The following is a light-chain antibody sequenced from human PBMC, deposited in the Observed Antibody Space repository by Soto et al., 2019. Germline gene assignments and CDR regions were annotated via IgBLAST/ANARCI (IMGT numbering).Light chain of an antibody. CDR1: SSNIGAGYD. CDR2: GNS. CDR3: ATWDDDLYTPI. V-gene: IGLV1-40*01. J-gene: IGLJ2*01. Sequence: QPVLTQPPSVSGAPGQRVTISCTGSSSNIGAGYDVHWYQQLPGTAPKLLIYGNSNRPSGVPDRFSGSKSGTSASLAITGLQAEDEADYYCATWDDDLYTPIIGGGTKLTVL.